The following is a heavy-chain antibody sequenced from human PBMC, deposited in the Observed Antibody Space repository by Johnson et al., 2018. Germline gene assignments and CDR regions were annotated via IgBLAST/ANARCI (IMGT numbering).Heavy chain of an antibody. Sequence: VQLVQSGAEVKKXGASLKIXCTGSGYSFTNYWIAWVRQMPGKGLEWMGIIYPCDSDTRYSPSFHGQVTIPADKSINTAYLQWSSLKASYTAMYDCARQTDYLDVWGQGTTVTVSS. V-gene: IGHV5-51*01. J-gene: IGHJ6*02. CDR1: GYSFTNYW. D-gene: IGHD3-10*01. CDR2: IYPCDSDT. CDR3: ARQTDYLDV.